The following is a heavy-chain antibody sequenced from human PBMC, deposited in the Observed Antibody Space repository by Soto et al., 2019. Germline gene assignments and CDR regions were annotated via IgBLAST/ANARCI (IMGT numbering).Heavy chain of an antibody. CDR3: AKLGRAAAGSGWFDP. D-gene: IGHD6-13*01. CDR2: ISGSGGSA. V-gene: IGHV3-23*01. Sequence: GGSLRLSCAASGFTFSSYAMSWVRQAPGKGLEWVSAISGSGGSAYYADSVKGRFTISRDNSKNTLYLQMNSLRAEDTAVYYCAKLGRAAAGSGWFDPLGQGALVTVSS. CDR1: GFTFSSYA. J-gene: IGHJ5*01.